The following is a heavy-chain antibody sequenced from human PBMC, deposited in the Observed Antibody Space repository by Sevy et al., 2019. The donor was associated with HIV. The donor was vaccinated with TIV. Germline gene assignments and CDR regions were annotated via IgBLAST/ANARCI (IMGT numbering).Heavy chain of an antibody. Sequence: ASVKVSCKVSGYTLTELSIHWVRQAPGKGLEWMGGFDPEDGEIIYAQKFQGRVTMTEDTSAETGYMELSSLRSDDTAIYYCATRYRIAVADFDYWGQGTQVTVSS. J-gene: IGHJ4*02. CDR3: ATRYRIAVADFDY. CDR1: GYTLTELS. D-gene: IGHD6-19*01. V-gene: IGHV1-24*01. CDR2: FDPEDGEI.